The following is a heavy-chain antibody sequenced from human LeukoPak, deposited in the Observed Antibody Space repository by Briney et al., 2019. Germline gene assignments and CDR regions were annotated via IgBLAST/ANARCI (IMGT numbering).Heavy chain of an antibody. J-gene: IGHJ4*02. CDR2: ISYDERNE. D-gene: IGHD6-19*01. V-gene: IGHV3-30*18. Sequence: GRSLILSCVASGFTFSSQAMHWVRQAPGKGLEWVASISYDERNEHYSDSVKGRFTISRDNSRNTLYLRLNSLRLGDTAVYYCAKDRDRGGWYFGKDVWGQGTLVTVSS. CDR3: AKDRDRGGWYFGKDV. CDR1: GFTFSSQA.